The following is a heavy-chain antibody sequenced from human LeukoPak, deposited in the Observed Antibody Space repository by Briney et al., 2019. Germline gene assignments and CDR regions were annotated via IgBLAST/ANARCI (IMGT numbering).Heavy chain of an antibody. CDR2: ISGSGGST. V-gene: IGHV3-23*01. CDR1: GFTFSSYA. D-gene: IGHD1-1*01. CDR3: AKVRPLRPQSRGTYYFDY. J-gene: IGHJ4*02. Sequence: PGGSLRLSCAASGFTFSSYAMSWVRQAPGKGLEWVSAISGSGGSTYYADSVKGRFTISRDNSKNTLYLQMNSLRAEDTAVYYCAKVRPLRPQSRGTYYFDYWGQGTLVTVSS.